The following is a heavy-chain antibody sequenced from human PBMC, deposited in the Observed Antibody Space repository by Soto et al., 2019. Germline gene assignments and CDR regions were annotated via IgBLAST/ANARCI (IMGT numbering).Heavy chain of an antibody. Sequence: GASVKVSCKASGYTFTSHGISWVRQAPGQGLEWMGWISVYNGNTNYAEKFQGRVTMTTDPSTTTAYMELSSLRSEDTAVYYCARDKGSYDFWSGYSIGPYGMDVWGQGTTVTVSS. J-gene: IGHJ6*02. CDR1: GYTFTSHG. CDR2: ISVYNGNT. D-gene: IGHD3-3*01. CDR3: ARDKGSYDFWSGYSIGPYGMDV. V-gene: IGHV1-18*04.